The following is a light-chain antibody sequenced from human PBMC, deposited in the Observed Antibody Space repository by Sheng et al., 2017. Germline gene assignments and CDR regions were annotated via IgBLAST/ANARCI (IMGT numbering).Light chain of an antibody. J-gene: IGKJ4*01. CDR2: GAS. CDR3: QQYGTSPLT. CDR1: QTINNNY. V-gene: IGKV3-20*01. Sequence: EIVLTQSPGTLSLSPGQRATLSCRASQTINNNYLAWYQHKPGQPPRRLIYGASGRATGIPDRFSGSGSGTDFTLTISRLEPEDFAVYYCQQYGTSPLTFGGGTKVEIK.